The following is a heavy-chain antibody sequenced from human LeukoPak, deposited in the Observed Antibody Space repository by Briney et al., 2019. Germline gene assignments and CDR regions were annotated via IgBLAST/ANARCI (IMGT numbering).Heavy chain of an antibody. CDR2: IYYSGST. CDR3: ARGGSMVRGIHYYGMDV. J-gene: IGHJ6*04. D-gene: IGHD3-10*01. V-gene: IGHV4-30-4*01. Sequence: KSSQTLSLTCTVSGGSISSGDYDWGWLRQPPGKGLEWIGYIYYSGSTYYNPSLKSRFTITVDTSKHQFSLKLSSVTAADTAVYYCARGGSMVRGIHYYGMDVWGKGTTVTVSS. CDR1: GGSISSGDYD.